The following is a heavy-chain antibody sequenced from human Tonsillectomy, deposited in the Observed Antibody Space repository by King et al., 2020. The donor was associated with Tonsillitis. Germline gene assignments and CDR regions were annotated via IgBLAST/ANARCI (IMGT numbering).Heavy chain of an antibody. Sequence: HVQLVQSGAEVKKPGASVRVSCKASGYTFTGYYMHWVRQAPGQGLEWMGWINPNSGATNYAQKFQGRVTLTRDTSISTAYMELTSLRSDDTAVFYCARDWQVDDWFDPWGPGTLVTVSS. J-gene: IGHJ5*02. CDR1: GYTFTGYY. D-gene: IGHD1-26*01. CDR3: ARDWQVDDWFDP. V-gene: IGHV1-2*02. CDR2: INPNSGAT.